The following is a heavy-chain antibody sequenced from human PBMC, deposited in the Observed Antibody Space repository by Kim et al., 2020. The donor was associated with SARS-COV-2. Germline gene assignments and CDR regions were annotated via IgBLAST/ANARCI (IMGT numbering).Heavy chain of an antibody. CDR1: GFTFSSYA. Sequence: GGSLRLSCAASGFTFSSYAMSWVRQAPGKGLEWVSAISGSGGSTYYADSVKGRFTISRDNSKNTLYLQMNSLRAEDTAVYYCAKDRSLRYFDWPYYYYGMDVWGQVTTVTVSS. CDR3: AKDRSLRYFDWPYYYYGMDV. V-gene: IGHV3-23*01. D-gene: IGHD3-9*01. CDR2: ISGSGGST. J-gene: IGHJ6*02.